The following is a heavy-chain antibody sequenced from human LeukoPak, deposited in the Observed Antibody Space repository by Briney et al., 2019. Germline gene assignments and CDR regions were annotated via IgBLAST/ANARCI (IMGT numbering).Heavy chain of an antibody. J-gene: IGHJ6*02. CDR1: GGSISSYY. CDR3: ARIYDFWSGPTLDV. Sequence: PSETLSLTCTVSGGSISSYYWSWIRQPPGKGLEWIGYIYHSGSGSTYYNPSLKSRVTISIDKSKNQFSLKLNSVTAADTAVYYCARIYDFWSGPTLDVWGQGTTVTVSS. V-gene: IGHV4-59*12. CDR2: IYHSGSGST. D-gene: IGHD3-3*01.